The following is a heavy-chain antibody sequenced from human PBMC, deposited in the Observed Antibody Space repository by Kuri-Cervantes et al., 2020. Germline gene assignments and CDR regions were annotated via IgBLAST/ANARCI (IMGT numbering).Heavy chain of an antibody. CDR3: ARGVSPRPMDYMDV. J-gene: IGHJ6*03. Sequence: LSLTCAASGFTVSSNYMSWVRQTPGKGLEWVSVIYSGGSTYYADSVKGRFTISRHNSKNTLYLQMNSLRAEDTAVYYCARGVSPRPMDYMDVWGKGTTVTVSS. V-gene: IGHV3-53*04. CDR1: GFTVSSNY. CDR2: IYSGGST.